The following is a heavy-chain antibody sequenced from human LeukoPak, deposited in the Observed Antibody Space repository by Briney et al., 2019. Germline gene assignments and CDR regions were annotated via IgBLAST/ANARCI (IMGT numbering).Heavy chain of an antibody. Sequence: SETLSLTCAVYGGSFSGYYWTWIRQPPGKGLEWIGEINHGGSTNYNPSLKSRVTISVDTSKNQFSLKLSSVTAADTAVYYCARQGSGYYYYYYMDVWGKGTTVTISS. CDR1: GGSFSGYY. CDR3: ARQGSGYYYYYYMDV. V-gene: IGHV4-34*01. J-gene: IGHJ6*03. CDR2: INHGGST. D-gene: IGHD3-10*01.